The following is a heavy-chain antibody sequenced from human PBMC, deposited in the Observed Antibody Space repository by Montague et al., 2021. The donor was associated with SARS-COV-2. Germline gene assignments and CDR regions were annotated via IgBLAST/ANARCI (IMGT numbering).Heavy chain of an antibody. J-gene: IGHJ6*03. CDR2: IHHGGST. D-gene: IGHD2-15*01. CDR3: ARLGYVVVPSPILGVGPYYSLYYMDV. CDR1: GGSYSTYS. V-gene: IGHV4-34*01. Sequence: SETLSLTCAVHGGSYSTYSWNWIRQPPGKGLEWIGEIHHGGSTNYNPSLKSRVTISADTSRNQFSLKLTSVAAADTVVYYFARLGYVVVPSPILGVGPYYSLYYMDVWGKGTTVTVSS.